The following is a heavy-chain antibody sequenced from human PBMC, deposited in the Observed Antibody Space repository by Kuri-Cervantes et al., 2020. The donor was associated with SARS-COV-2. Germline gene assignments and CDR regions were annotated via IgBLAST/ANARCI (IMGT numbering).Heavy chain of an antibody. CDR2: INHSGST. CDR3: ARTNRGRYYYYYGMDV. J-gene: IGHJ6*02. D-gene: IGHD3-10*01. Sequence: SQTLSLTCAVYGGSFSGYYWSWIRQPPGKGLEWIGEINHSGSTNYNPSLKSRVTISVDTSKNQFSLKLSSVTAADTAAYHCARTNRGRYYYYYGMDVWGQGTTVTVSS. V-gene: IGHV4-34*01. CDR1: GGSFSGYY.